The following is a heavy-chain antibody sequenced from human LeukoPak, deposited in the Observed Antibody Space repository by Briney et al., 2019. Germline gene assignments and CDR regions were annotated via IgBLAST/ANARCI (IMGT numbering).Heavy chain of an antibody. J-gene: IGHJ4*02. D-gene: IGHD4-23*01. V-gene: IGHV5-51*01. Sequence: GESLKISCKGSGYSFTSYWIGWVRQMPGKGLEWMGIMYPGDSDTRYSPSFQGQVTISVDKFISTAYLQWSSLKASDTAMYYCGRHLYGGNSAIDYWGQGTLVTVSS. CDR3: GRHLYGGNSAIDY. CDR1: GYSFTSYW. CDR2: MYPGDSDT.